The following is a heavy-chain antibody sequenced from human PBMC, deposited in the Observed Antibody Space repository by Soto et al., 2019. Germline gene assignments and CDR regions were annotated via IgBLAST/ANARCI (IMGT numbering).Heavy chain of an antibody. J-gene: IGHJ3*02. CDR3: ARDRGFPDSFDI. CDR1: GFTFNSYW. Sequence: GGSLRLSCAASGFTFNSYWMHWVRQAPGKGLVWVSHINSDGSDTSYADSVKGRFTISRDNAKSTLFLQMNSLRVEDTGVYYCARDRGFPDSFDIWGQGTMVTVSS. CDR2: INSDGSDT. V-gene: IGHV3-74*01.